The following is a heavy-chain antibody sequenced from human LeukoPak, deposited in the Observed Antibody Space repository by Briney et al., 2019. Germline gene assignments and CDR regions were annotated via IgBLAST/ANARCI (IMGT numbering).Heavy chain of an antibody. CDR3: AGVDYYDSSGYYGQGFDY. V-gene: IGHV1-69*04. CDR1: GGTFSSYA. CDR2: IIPILGIA. D-gene: IGHD3-22*01. J-gene: IGHJ4*02. Sequence: GASVKVSCKASGGTFSSYAISWVRQAPGQGLEWMGRIIPILGIANYAQKFQGRVTITPDKSTSTAYMELSSLRSEDTAVYYCAGVDYYDSSGYYGQGFDYWGQGPLVTVSS.